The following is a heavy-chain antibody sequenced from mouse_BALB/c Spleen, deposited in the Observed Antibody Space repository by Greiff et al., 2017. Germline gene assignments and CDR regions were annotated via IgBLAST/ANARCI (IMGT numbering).Heavy chain of an antibody. CDR1: GYSITSGYY. V-gene: IGHV3-6*02. D-gene: IGHD2-4*01. Sequence: EVQLQESGPGLVKPSQSLSLTCSVTGYSITSGYYWNWIRQFPGNKLEWMGYISYDGSNNYNPSLKNRISITRDTSKNQFFLKLNSVTTEDTATYYCARDPMITTNDWGQGTTLTVSS. J-gene: IGHJ2*01. CDR3: ARDPMITTND. CDR2: ISYDGSN.